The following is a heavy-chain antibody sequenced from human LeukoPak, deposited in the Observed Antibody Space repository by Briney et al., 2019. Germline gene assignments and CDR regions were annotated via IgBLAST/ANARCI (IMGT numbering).Heavy chain of an antibody. J-gene: IGHJ4*02. Sequence: SETLSLTCTVSGGSISSGDYYWRWIRQPPGKGREWIGYIYYSGSTYYNPSLKSRVTISVDTSKNQFSLKLSSVTAADTAVYYCAREVVEYQLLNLFDYWGQGTLVTVSS. CDR1: GGSISSGDYY. V-gene: IGHV4-30-4*08. CDR2: IYYSGST. D-gene: IGHD2-2*01. CDR3: AREVVEYQLLNLFDY.